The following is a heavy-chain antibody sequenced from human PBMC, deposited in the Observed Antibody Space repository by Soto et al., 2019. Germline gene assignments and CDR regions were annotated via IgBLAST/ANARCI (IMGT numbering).Heavy chain of an antibody. J-gene: IGHJ4*02. V-gene: IGHV4-59*01. CDR2: IYYSGNT. Sequence: QVQLQESGPGLVKPSETLSLTCTVSGGSISNYYWNWIRQPPGKGLEWIGYIYYSGNTNYNPSLKSRVTISVDTSKNHFSLTLTSVTTADTAVYYCARANSGTTFYYFDYWGQGTLVTVSS. D-gene: IGHD3-10*01. CDR1: GGSISNYY. CDR3: ARANSGTTFYYFDY.